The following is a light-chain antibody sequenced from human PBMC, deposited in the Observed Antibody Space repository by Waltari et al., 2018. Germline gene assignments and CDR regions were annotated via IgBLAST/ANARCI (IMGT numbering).Light chain of an antibody. CDR1: SSHIGAASL. J-gene: IGLJ2*01. V-gene: IGLV1-40*01. Sequence: QSVLTQPPSVSGAPGQRVTISSTGSSSHIGAASLLTWYQHLPGMAPKLLIYNNINRPSGVPDRFSGSKSGTSASLAITGLQAEDEGDYHCQSYDRLSASVVFGGGTKLTVL. CDR3: QSYDRLSASVV. CDR2: NNI.